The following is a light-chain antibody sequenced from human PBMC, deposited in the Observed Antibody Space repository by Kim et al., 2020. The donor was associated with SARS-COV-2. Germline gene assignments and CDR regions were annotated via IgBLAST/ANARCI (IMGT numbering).Light chain of an antibody. CDR1: HSISGNY. CDR3: QQYGTSPYT. Sequence: SPGERDPLSCSASHSISGNYLAWSQQKYGQAPRLLIFGASSWDPGVPDRLSGSGSGTDFTLTIHELAPEDFAVYYCQQYGTSPYTFGQGTKLEI. V-gene: IGKV3-20*01. CDR2: GAS. J-gene: IGKJ2*01.